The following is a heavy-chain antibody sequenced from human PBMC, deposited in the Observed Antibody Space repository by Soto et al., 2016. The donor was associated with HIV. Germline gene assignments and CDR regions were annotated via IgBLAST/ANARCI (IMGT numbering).Heavy chain of an antibody. J-gene: IGHJ4*02. V-gene: IGHV3-20*04. Sequence: EVQLVESGGGVVRPGGSLRLSCAASGFTFDDYGITWVRQVPGKGLEWVSGFNWNGDITGYADSVKGRFTISRDNAKNSLYLQMNSLRAEDTAVYYCARDDYGDYTYDYWGQGTLVTVSS. D-gene: IGHD4-17*01. CDR1: GFTFDDYG. CDR3: ARDDYGDYTYDY. CDR2: FNWNGDIT.